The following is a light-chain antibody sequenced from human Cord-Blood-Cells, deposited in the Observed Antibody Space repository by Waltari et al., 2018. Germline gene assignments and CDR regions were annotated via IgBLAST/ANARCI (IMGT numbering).Light chain of an antibody. CDR3: QSADSSGTYYV. Sequence: SYELTQPPSVSVSPGQTARITCSGDALPKQYAYWYQQKPGQAPVLVLYKDSGRPSGIPGRFSGSSSGTTVTLTISGVQAEDEADYYCQSADSSGTYYVFGTGTKVTVL. CDR1: ALPKQY. CDR2: KDS. V-gene: IGLV3-25*03. J-gene: IGLJ1*01.